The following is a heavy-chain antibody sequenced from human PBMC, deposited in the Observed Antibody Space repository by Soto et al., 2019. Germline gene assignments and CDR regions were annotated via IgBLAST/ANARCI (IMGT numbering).Heavy chain of an antibody. CDR1: GGSVSSGTYH. V-gene: IGHV4-61*01. D-gene: IGHD3-16*01. CDR3: ARDVYTNVWAFEY. Sequence: SETLSLTCTVSGGSVSSGTYHWSWIRQSPGKGLEWIGYIYNSGSTNFNPSLKSRVTISVDTSKNQFSLELSSVTAADTAVYYCARDVYTNVWAFEYWGQGTLVTVSS. J-gene: IGHJ4*02. CDR2: IYNSGST.